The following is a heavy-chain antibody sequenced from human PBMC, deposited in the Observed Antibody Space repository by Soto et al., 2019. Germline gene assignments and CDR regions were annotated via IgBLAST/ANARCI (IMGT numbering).Heavy chain of an antibody. Sequence: QVQLVESGGGLVKPGGSLRLSCAASGFTFTDYYMSWLRQAPGQGLEWVSYISISSSYTTYADSVRGRFTISRDDAKNSLYLQMNSLRAEDTAVYYCASLSGTPDAFDMWGQGTMVTVFS. CDR1: GFTFTDYY. D-gene: IGHD1-7*01. CDR3: ASLSGTPDAFDM. V-gene: IGHV3-11*05. CDR2: ISISSSYT. J-gene: IGHJ3*02.